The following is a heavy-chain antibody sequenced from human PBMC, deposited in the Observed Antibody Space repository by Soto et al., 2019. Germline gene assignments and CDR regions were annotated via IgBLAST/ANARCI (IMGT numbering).Heavy chain of an antibody. CDR1: SGSISSPDYY. D-gene: IGHD1-1*01. Sequence: SETLSVTCTVSSGSISSPDYYWSWIRQPPGKGLEWIGYIYYSGSTNYNPSLESRVTMSVDTSENQFSLKLSSVTAADTAVYYCARHQLPWPYFYYWGQGTRVTVSS. V-gene: IGHV4-61*08. CDR3: ARHQLPWPYFYY. CDR2: IYYSGST. J-gene: IGHJ4*02.